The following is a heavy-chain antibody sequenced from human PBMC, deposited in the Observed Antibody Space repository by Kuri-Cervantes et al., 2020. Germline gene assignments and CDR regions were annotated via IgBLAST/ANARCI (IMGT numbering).Heavy chain of an antibody. CDR3: ARRTAMVNGFDY. V-gene: IGHV3-74*01. D-gene: IGHD5-18*01. J-gene: IGHJ4*02. CDR1: GFTFSSYW. Sequence: GESLKISCAASGFTFSSYWMHWVRQAPGKGLVWVSRINSDGSSTSYADSVKGRFTISRGNAKNTLYLQMNSLRAEDTAVYYCARRTAMVNGFDYWGQGTLVTVSS. CDR2: INSDGSST.